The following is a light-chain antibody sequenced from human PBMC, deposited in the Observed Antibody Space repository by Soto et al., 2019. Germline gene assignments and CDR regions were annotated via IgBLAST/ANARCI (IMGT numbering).Light chain of an antibody. CDR3: QQHYSTPFT. Sequence: DMVMTQSPDSLAVSLGERATINCKSSQSVLKSSNNKNYIAWYQQKPGQPPKLLIYWTSTRESGVPDRFSGSGSETDFTLAISSLQAEDVAVYYGQQHYSTPFTFGQGTKLEIK. CDR2: WTS. V-gene: IGKV4-1*01. J-gene: IGKJ2*01. CDR1: QSVLKSSNNKNY.